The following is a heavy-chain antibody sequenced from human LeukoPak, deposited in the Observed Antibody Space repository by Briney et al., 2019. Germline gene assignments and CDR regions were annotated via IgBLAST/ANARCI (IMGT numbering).Heavy chain of an antibody. CDR1: GGTFSSYA. J-gene: IGHJ4*02. CDR2: IILIFGTA. V-gene: IGHV1-69*05. D-gene: IGHD3-10*01. CDR3: ARAEYYYGSGSYGFAYYFDY. Sequence: SVKVSFKCSGGTFSSYAISWVRQAPGRGLDWMGGIILIFGTANYAQKFQGRVTITTDETTSTAYMELSSLRSEDTAVYYCARAEYYYGSGSYGFAYYFDYWGQGTLVTVSS.